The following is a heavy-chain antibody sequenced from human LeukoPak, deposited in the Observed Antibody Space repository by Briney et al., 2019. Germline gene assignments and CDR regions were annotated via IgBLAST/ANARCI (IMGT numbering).Heavy chain of an antibody. V-gene: IGHV3-21*01. CDR3: ARDRGMLAADFDI. Sequence: PGGSLRLSCAASGFTFSSYSMNWVRQAPGKGLEWVSSISSSSSYIYYADSVKGRFTISRDNAKNSLYLQMNSLRAEDTAVYYCARDRGMLAADFDIWGQGTMVTVSS. CDR2: ISSSSSYI. J-gene: IGHJ3*02. CDR1: GFTFSSYS. D-gene: IGHD6-13*01.